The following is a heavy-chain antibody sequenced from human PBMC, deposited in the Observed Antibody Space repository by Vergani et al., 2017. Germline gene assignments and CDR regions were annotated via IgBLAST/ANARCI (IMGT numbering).Heavy chain of an antibody. V-gene: IGHV3-23*01. D-gene: IGHD3-10*01. J-gene: IGHJ6*02. CDR2: ISGSGGNT. CDR3: ARDSSYYGSGSYPYYYYYGMDV. CDR1: GFTFSSYA. Sequence: EVQLLESGGGLVQPGGSLRLSCAASGFTFSSYAMSWVRQVPGKGLEWVSGISGSGGNTYYANSVKGRFTISRDNSKNTLYLQMNSLRADDTAVYYCARDSSYYGSGSYPYYYYYGMDVWGQGTTVTVSS.